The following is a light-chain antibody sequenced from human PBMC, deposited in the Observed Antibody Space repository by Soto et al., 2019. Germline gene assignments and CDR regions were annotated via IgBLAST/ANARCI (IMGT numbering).Light chain of an antibody. CDR1: QSVSSD. J-gene: IGKJ1*01. V-gene: IGKV3-15*01. CDR2: SAS. CDR3: QQYNNWPWT. Sequence: EQVMAQSPATLSVSPGERATLSCRASQSVSSDLAWYQQKPGQAPRLLIYSASTRATGIPARFSGSGSGTEFTLIISSLQSEDFAVYYCQQYNNWPWTVGQGTKVDSK.